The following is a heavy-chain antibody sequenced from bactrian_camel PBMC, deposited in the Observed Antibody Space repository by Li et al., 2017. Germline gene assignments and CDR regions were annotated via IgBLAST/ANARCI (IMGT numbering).Heavy chain of an antibody. Sequence: HVQLVESGGGLVQPGGSLRLSCAASGYTYPAYCMGWLRQAPGKEREGVAHIDVDGTPAYAESVKGRFTISQDNAKNTLYLQMNNLKVEDTAMYYCAADRRLQEIAEYTFFGQGTQVTVS. V-gene: IGHV3S53*01. D-gene: IGHD1*01. J-gene: IGHJ4*01. CDR1: GYTYPAYC. CDR2: IDVDGTP.